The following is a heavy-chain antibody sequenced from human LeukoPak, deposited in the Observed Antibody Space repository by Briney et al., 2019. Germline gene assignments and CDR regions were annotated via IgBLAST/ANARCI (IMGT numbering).Heavy chain of an antibody. Sequence: SETLSPTCAVAGASISSSSYYWGWVRQPPGKGLEWIGSIYYSGSTYYNPSLKSRVTISVDTSKNQFSLKLSSVTAADTAVYYCARHDYGDTSFDYWGQGTLVTVSS. CDR2: IYYSGST. CDR3: ARHDYGDTSFDY. D-gene: IGHD4-23*01. J-gene: IGHJ4*02. CDR1: GASISSSSYY. V-gene: IGHV4-39*01.